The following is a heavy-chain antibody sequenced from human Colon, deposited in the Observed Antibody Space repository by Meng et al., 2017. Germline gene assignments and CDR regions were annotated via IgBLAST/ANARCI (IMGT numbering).Heavy chain of an antibody. CDR2: IWSDGSTV. CDR3: ARDRSAHDLWSAPYGLDV. CDR1: GFTFSDYN. V-gene: IGHV3-33*01. D-gene: IGHD3-3*01. Sequence: SLKISCAAAGFTFSDYNMHWVRQAPGKGLEWVAVIWSDGSTVYYGDSVKGRFTMSRDNSRDTLYLQMSSLRVEDTAIYYCARDRSAHDLWSAPYGLDVWGQGTMVTVSS. J-gene: IGHJ6*02.